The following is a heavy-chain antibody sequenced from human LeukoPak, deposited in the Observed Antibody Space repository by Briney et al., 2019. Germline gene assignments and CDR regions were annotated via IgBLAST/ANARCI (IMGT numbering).Heavy chain of an antibody. D-gene: IGHD6-13*01. CDR1: GGSISRSDHY. V-gene: IGHV4-30-4*01. J-gene: IGHJ4*02. CDR2: IYYSGST. CDR3: ARAQSIAAAGIAY. Sequence: SQTLSLTCSVSGGSISRSDHYWSWIRQPPGRGLEWIGYIYYSGSTNYNPSLKSRVTISVDTSKNQFSLKLSSVTAADTAVYYCARAQSIAAAGIAYWGQGTLVTVSS.